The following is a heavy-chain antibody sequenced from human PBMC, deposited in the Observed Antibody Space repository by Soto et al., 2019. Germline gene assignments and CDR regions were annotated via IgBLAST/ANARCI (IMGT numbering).Heavy chain of an antibody. D-gene: IGHD6-19*01. CDR3: AQTLGSAVAGPGRFDL. CDR2: ITPMFGTA. V-gene: IGHV1-69*12. J-gene: IGHJ2*01. CDR1: GGTFSRYA. Sequence: QVQLVQSGAEVKKPGSSVKVSCKASGGTFSRYAISWVRQAPGQGLEWMGGITPMFGTANYAQKFQGRVTITADEYTSRVHMELRRLRAEDTAVYYCAQTLGSAVAGPGRFDLWGRGTLVIVSS.